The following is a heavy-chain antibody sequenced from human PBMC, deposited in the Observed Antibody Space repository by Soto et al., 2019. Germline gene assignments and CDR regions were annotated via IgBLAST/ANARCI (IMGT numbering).Heavy chain of an antibody. CDR2: ISYDGSNK. D-gene: IGHD4-17*01. CDR1: GFTFSSYG. V-gene: IGHV3-30*18. Sequence: QVQLVESGGGVVQPGRSLRLSCAASGFTFSSYGMHWVRQAPGKGLEWVAVISYDGSNKYYADSVKGRFTISRDNSKNTLYLQMNSLRAEDTAVYYCAKDYGDYAVFDYWGQGTLVTVSS. J-gene: IGHJ4*02. CDR3: AKDYGDYAVFDY.